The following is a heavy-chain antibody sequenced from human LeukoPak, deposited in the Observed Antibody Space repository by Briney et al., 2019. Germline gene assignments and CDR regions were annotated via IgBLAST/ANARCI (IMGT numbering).Heavy chain of an antibody. J-gene: IGHJ3*02. CDR2: IYYSGST. CDR3: AREGYAFDI. CDR1: GGSISSSSYY. V-gene: IGHV4-39*07. Sequence: SETLSLTCTVSGGSISSSSYYWGWIRQPPGKGLEWIGSIYYSGSTYYSPSLKSRVTISVDTSKNQFSLKLSSVTAADTAVYYCAREGYAFDIWGQGTMVTVSS.